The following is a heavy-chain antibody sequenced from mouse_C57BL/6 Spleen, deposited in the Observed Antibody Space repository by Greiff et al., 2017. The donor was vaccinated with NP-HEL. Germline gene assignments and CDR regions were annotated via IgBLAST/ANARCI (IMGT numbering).Heavy chain of an antibody. CDR1: GYTFTSYW. V-gene: IGHV1-61*01. J-gene: IGHJ2*01. CDR3: ARRNGRERSGFDY. D-gene: IGHD1-1*02. CDR2: IYPSDSET. Sequence: QVQLQQPGAELVRPGSSVKLSCKASGYTFTSYWMDWVKQRPGQGLEWIGNIYPSDSETHYNQKFKDKATLTVDKSSSTAYMQLSSLTSEDSAVYYCARRNGRERSGFDYWGQGTTLTVSS.